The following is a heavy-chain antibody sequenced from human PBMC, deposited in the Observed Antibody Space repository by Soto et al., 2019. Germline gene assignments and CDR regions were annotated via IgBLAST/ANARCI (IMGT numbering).Heavy chain of an antibody. J-gene: IGHJ4*02. V-gene: IGHV4-30-2*01. CDR2: IYHSGST. D-gene: IGHD2-15*01. CDR1: GGSISSGGYS. CDR3: ARGQVVAAQH. Sequence: QLQLQESGSGLVKPSQTLSLTCAVSGGSISSGGYSWSWIQQPPGKGLEWIGYIYHSGSTYDNPSLKSRLTIPVDRSKNQFSLKLSSVTAADTAVYYCARGQVVAAQHWGQGTLVTVSS.